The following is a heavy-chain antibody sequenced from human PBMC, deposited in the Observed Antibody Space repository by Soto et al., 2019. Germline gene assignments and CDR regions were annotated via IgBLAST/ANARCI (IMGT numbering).Heavy chain of an antibody. Sequence: QVQQVQSGGEVKRPGGSVKVSCKTSGYTFSNYGITWVRQAPGQPLEWLGWISLYSDGTNYAQKFQGRVSMTTDTSTTTAYMELRSLRSDDTAVYYCARVVPGAEAWFGPWGQGTLVTVSS. J-gene: IGHJ5*02. CDR1: GYTFSNYG. CDR3: ARVVPGAEAWFGP. D-gene: IGHD2-2*01. CDR2: ISLYSDGT. V-gene: IGHV1-18*01.